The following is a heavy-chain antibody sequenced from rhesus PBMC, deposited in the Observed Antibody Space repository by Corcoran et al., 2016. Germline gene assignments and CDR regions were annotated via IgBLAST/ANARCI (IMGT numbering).Heavy chain of an antibody. CDR3: AKDVDYGSNLDY. CDR2: INGGGGTP. D-gene: IGHD4-29*01. V-gene: IGHV3S5*01. Sequence: EVQLVETGGGLVQPGGCLKLSCASSGFTFSSYGMSGVLQATGKGLEWVSYINGGGGTPYYADSVKGRFTSARDNSKNTLSLQMNSLRAEDTAVYYCAKDVDYGSNLDYWGQGVLVTVSS. J-gene: IGHJ4*01. CDR1: GFTFSSYG.